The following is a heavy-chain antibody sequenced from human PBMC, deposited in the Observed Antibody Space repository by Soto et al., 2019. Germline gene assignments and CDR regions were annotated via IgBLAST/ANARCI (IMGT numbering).Heavy chain of an antibody. D-gene: IGHD2-15*01. CDR3: ARGYCSGGSCYTYWYFDL. Sequence: QVQLQESGPGLVKPSQTLSLTCTVSGGSISSGGYYWSWIRQHPGKGLEWIGYIYYSGSTYYNPSLRGRVTRSVDTSRIQFALKLSSVTAADTAVYYCARGYCSGGSCYTYWYFDLWGRGTLVTVSS. J-gene: IGHJ2*01. CDR2: IYYSGST. V-gene: IGHV4-31*03. CDR1: GGSISSGGYY.